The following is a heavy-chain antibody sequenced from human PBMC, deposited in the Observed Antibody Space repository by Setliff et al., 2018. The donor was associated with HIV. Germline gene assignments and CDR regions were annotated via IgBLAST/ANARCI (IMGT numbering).Heavy chain of an antibody. CDR3: ARAAAGNTGPFDL. V-gene: IGHV4-39*07. CDR1: GGSFSSDSYY. Sequence: PSETLSLTCSVSGGSFSSDSYYWGWIRQFPGKGLEWIGSIYYSGSTYYHPSLKSRVTISVDTSKNQFSLKLNSVTASDTAVYYCARAAAGNTGPFDLWGQGSPVTVSS. J-gene: IGHJ4*02. D-gene: IGHD4-17*01. CDR2: IYYSGST.